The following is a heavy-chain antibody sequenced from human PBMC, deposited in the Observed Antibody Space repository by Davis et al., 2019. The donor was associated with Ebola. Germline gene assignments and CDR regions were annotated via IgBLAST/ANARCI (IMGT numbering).Heavy chain of an antibody. CDR2: INTMTGSP. V-gene: IGHV7-4-1*02. D-gene: IGHD3-16*01. CDR3: AREDYDGGSRLDP. CDR1: GYTFITYY. Sequence: AASVKVSCKASGYTFITYYIHWVRQAPGQGLEWMGWINTMTGSPAYAQGFTGRFAFSLDTSVGTAYLQITSLKAEDTAVYYCAREDYDGGSRLDPWGQGTLVTVSS. J-gene: IGHJ5*02.